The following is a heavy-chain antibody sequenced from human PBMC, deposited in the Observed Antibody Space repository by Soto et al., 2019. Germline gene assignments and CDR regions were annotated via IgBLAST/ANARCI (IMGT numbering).Heavy chain of an antibody. Sequence: EVQVVESGGGLVQPGGSLRLSCAASGFRFSTYWMSWVRQAPGKGLEWLANIKQDANEMYYVDSVKGRFTISGDSAKNSLFLVKVSLRVEDTAVYYGAAYNTARHAAFDFWGQGTMVIVSS. J-gene: IGHJ3*01. D-gene: IGHD1-20*01. CDR2: IKQDANEM. CDR3: AAYNTARHAAFDF. CDR1: GFRFSTYW. V-gene: IGHV3-7*01.